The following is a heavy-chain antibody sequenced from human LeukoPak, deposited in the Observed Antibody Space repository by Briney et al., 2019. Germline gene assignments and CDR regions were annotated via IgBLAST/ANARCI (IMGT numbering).Heavy chain of an antibody. CDR3: VREDNAFNI. CDR1: GFTFSTDF. J-gene: IGHJ3*02. CDR2: ISGDETYT. Sequence: PGGSLRLSCVASGFTFSTDFMHWIRQAPGGGLMWVSQISGDETYTNYADSVKGRFTISRDNAKNTLYLQMNSLRAEDTAMYYCVREDNAFNIWGQGTLVTVSS. V-gene: IGHV3-74*01.